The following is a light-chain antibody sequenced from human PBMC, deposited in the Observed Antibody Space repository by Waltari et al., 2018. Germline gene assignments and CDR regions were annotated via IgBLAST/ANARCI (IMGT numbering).Light chain of an antibody. CDR3: AAWDDSLSGRV. J-gene: IGLJ3*02. CDR1: SSNIGSNY. V-gene: IGLV1-47*01. Sequence: VTISCSGSSSNIGSNYVYWYQQLPGTAPKLLIYTSDQRPSGVPDRFSGSKSGTSASLAISGLRSEDEAYYCCAAWDDSLSGRVFGGGTKLTVL. CDR2: TSD.